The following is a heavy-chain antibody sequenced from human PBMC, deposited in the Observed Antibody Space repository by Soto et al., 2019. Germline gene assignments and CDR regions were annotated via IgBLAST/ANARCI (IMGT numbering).Heavy chain of an antibody. Sequence: QVQLVESGGGVVQPGRSLRLSCAASGFTFSSYGMHWVRQAPGKGLEWVAVIWYDGSNKYYADSVKGRFTISRDNSKNTLYLQMNSLISQDTAVYYYARDEDYGDHSSIDYWGQGTVDTVST. V-gene: IGHV3-33*01. D-gene: IGHD4-17*01. CDR1: GFTFSSYG. CDR2: IWYDGSNK. J-gene: IGHJ4*02. CDR3: ARDEDYGDHSSIDY.